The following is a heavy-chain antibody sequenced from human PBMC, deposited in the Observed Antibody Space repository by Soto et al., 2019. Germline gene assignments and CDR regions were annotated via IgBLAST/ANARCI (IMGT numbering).Heavy chain of an antibody. CDR2: ISSSGYI. J-gene: IGHJ6*02. CDR3: SRDCSGGSCYPGMDV. CDR1: GFNFNSYT. Sequence: GGSLRLSCAASGFNFNSYTIKWVRQAPGKRLEWLSSISSSGYIFSTDSVRGRFTISRDNAKISVYLQINSLRAEDTAVYFCSRDCSGGSCYPGMDVWGQGTTVTVS. V-gene: IGHV3-21*01. D-gene: IGHD2-15*01.